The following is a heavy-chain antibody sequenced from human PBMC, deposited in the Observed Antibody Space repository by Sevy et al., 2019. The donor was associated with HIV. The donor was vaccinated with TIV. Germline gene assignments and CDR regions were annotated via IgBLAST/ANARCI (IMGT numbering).Heavy chain of an antibody. J-gene: IGHJ4*02. V-gene: IGHV3-11*01. CDR3: ARDLASGSFYSLYFDY. CDR2: ISSSGTII. D-gene: IGHD3-10*01. CDR1: GLNVSDYF. Sequence: GGSLRLSCAVSGLNVSDYFMAWIRQAPGRGPEWVSYISSSGTIIYYRDSVKGRFTISRDNSKNSLYLQMNSLRPEDPAMDYCARDLASGSFYSLYFDYWGQGTLVTVSS.